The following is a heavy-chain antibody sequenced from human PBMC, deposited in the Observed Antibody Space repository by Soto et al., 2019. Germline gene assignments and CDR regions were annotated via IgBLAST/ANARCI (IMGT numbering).Heavy chain of an antibody. CDR2: IWYDGSNK. V-gene: IGHV3-33*01. CDR1: GFTFSSYG. CDR3: ARDQTLRRTDAFDI. J-gene: IGHJ3*02. Sequence: QVQLVESGGGVVQPGRSLRLSCAASGFTFSSYGMHWVRQAPGKGLEWVAVIWYDGSNKYYADSVKGRFTISRDNSKNTLYLQMNSLRAEDTAVYYCARDQTLRRTDAFDIWGQGTMVTVSS.